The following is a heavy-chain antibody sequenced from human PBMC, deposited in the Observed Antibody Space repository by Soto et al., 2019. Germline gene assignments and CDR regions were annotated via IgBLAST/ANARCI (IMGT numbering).Heavy chain of an antibody. J-gene: IGHJ3*02. CDR1: GFTFSSYS. D-gene: IGHD5-18*01. CDR2: ISSSSSTI. V-gene: IGHV3-48*01. Sequence: GGSLRLSCAASGFTFSSYSMNWVRQAPGKGLEWVSYISSSSSTIYYADSVKGRFTISRDNAKNSLYLQMNSLRAEDTAVYYCARSDGGQLEDAFDIWGQGTMVTVSS. CDR3: ARSDGGQLEDAFDI.